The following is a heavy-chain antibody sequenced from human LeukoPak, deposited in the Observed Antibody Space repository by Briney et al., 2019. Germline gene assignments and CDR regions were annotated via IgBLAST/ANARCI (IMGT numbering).Heavy chain of an antibody. CDR2: ISTSGNTI. CDR3: ARRGTDYCTPSSCHPNWFAP. CDR1: GFTFSSYE. Sequence: GGSLRLSCAASGFTFSSYEMNWVRQAPGKGLEWVSYISTSGNTIYYADSVKGRFTISRDNVKNSLYLQMNSLRAEDTAVYFCARRGTDYCTPSSCHPNWFAPWGQGTQVTVSS. D-gene: IGHD4-11*01. V-gene: IGHV3-48*03. J-gene: IGHJ5*02.